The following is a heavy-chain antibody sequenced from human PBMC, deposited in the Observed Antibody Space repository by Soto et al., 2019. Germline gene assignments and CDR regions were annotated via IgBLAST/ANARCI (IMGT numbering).Heavy chain of an antibody. Sequence: EVQLVESGGGLLQPGGSLRLSCAASGFTFSSYDMHWVRQATGKGLEWVSAIGTAGDTYYPGSVKGRFTISRENAKNSLYLQMNSLRAGDTAVYYCARGLNGIDAFDIWGQGTMVTVSS. CDR1: GFTFSSYD. V-gene: IGHV3-13*01. D-gene: IGHD1-20*01. CDR3: ARGLNGIDAFDI. CDR2: IGTAGDT. J-gene: IGHJ3*02.